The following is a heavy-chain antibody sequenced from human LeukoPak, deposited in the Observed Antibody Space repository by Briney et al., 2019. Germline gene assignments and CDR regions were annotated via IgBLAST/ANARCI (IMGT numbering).Heavy chain of an antibody. Sequence: GGSLRLSCAASGFTFSNYGMHWVRQAPGKGLEWVAFIRYDGSNKYYADSVKGRFTISRDNSKNTLYLQMNSLRAEDTAVYYCAKDYYDSSGYYYLDYWGQGTLVTVSS. CDR2: IRYDGSNK. CDR3: AKDYYDSSGYYYLDY. V-gene: IGHV3-30*02. D-gene: IGHD3-22*01. CDR1: GFTFSNYG. J-gene: IGHJ4*02.